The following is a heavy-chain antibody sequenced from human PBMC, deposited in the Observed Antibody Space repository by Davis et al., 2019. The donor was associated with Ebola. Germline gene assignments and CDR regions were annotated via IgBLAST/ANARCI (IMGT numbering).Heavy chain of an antibody. D-gene: IGHD2-2*01. CDR3: ASLTPGYCSSTSCRAAGAFGI. CDR2: INPNSGGT. CDR1: GYTFTGYY. V-gene: IGHV1-2*02. Sequence: ASVKVSCKASGYTFTGYYMHWVRQAPGQGLAWMGWINPNSGGTNYAQKFQGRVTMTRDTSISTAYMELSRLRSEDTAVYYCASLTPGYCSSTSCRAAGAFGIWGQGTMVTVSS. J-gene: IGHJ3*02.